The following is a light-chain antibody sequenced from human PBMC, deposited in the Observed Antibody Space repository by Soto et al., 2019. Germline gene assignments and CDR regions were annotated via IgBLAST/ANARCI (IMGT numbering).Light chain of an antibody. CDR3: QQYGSPRGT. CDR1: QSISKSN. V-gene: IGKV3-20*01. Sequence: EIVLTQSPGTLSLSAGEGAALSCRASQSISKSNLAWYQQKPGQAPRPLVYAASSRATGIPARFSGSGSGTDFTLTISRLEPEDFAIYYCQQYGSPRGTFGQGTKWIS. CDR2: AAS. J-gene: IGKJ1*01.